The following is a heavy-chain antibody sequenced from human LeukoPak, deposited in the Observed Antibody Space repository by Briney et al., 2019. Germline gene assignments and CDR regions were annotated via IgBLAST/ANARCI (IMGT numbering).Heavy chain of an antibody. D-gene: IGHD1-26*01. V-gene: IGHV3-53*01. CDR3: VRISGTYRFDY. CDR2: IYSGGST. Sequence: GGSLRLSCAASGFTVSTDYMNWVRQAPGKGLEWVSVIYSGGSTYYADSVKGRFTISRDNSKNTLYLQMNTLRAEDTAVFYCVRISGTYRFDYWGQGTLVTVSS. CDR1: GFTVSTDY. J-gene: IGHJ4*02.